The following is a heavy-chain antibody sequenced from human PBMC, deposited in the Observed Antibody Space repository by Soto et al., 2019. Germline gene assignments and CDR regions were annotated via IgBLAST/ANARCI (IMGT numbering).Heavy chain of an antibody. Sequence: ASVKVSCKASGYTFTGYHMHWVRQAPGQGLAWMGWINPNNGSTNYAQNLQGRLTMTTDTSTSTAYMELGSLRSDDTAVYYCARDLTRYSSGWYYFDYWGQGTLVTVSS. CDR2: INPNNGST. CDR3: ARDLTRYSSGWYYFDY. D-gene: IGHD6-19*01. J-gene: IGHJ4*02. V-gene: IGHV1-2*02. CDR1: GYTFTGYH.